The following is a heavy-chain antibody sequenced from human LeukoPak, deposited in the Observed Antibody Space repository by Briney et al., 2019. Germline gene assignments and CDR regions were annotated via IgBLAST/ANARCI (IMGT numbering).Heavy chain of an antibody. Sequence: GASVKVSCKASGYTFTNYGISWVRQAPGQGLEWMGWISAYNGNTNYAQKLQGRVTMTTDTSTSTAYMELRSLRSDDTAVYYCARFGAYCGGDCYYYYGMDVWGQGTTVTVSS. CDR2: ISAYNGNT. J-gene: IGHJ6*02. CDR3: ARFGAYCGGDCYYYYGMDV. D-gene: IGHD2-21*02. CDR1: GYTFTNYG. V-gene: IGHV1-18*01.